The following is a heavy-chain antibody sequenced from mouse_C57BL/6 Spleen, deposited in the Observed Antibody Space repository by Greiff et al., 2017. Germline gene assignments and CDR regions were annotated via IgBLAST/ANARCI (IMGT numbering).Heavy chain of an antibody. CDR3: VRDGAGGYFDY. V-gene: IGHV10-3*01. J-gene: IGHJ2*01. CDR1: GFTFNTYA. Sequence: EVKLMESGGGLVQPKGSLKLSCAVSGFTFNTYAMHWVRQAPGKGLEWVARIRSKSSNYATYYADSVKNRFTISRDDSQCMLYLKMNNLKTEDTSLYYCVRDGAGGYFDYWGQGTTLTVSS. CDR2: IRSKSSNYAT.